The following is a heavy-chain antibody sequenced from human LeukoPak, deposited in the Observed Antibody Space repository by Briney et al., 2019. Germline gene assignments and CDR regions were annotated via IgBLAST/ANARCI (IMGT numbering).Heavy chain of an antibody. J-gene: IGHJ4*02. CDR1: GYTFTSYG. Sequence: ASVKVSCKASGYTFTSYGISWVRQAPGQGLEWMGWISAYNGNTNYAQKLQGRVTMTTDTSTSTAYMELRSLRSDDTAVYYCARGLSGDIVVVPAAMIYWGQGTLVTVSS. CDR3: ARGLSGDIVVVPAAMIY. CDR2: ISAYNGNT. D-gene: IGHD2-2*01. V-gene: IGHV1-18*01.